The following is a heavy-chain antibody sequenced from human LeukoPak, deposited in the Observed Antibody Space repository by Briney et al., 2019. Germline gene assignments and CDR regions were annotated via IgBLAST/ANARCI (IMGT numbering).Heavy chain of an antibody. V-gene: IGHV4-61*02. CDR3: ARDSVAVAGTTIDY. Sequence: PSETLSLTCTVSGGSISSGSYYWSWIRQPAGKGLEWIGRIYTSGSTNYNPSLKSRVTISVDTSKNQFSLKLSSVTAADTAVYYCARDSVAVAGTTIDYWGQGTLVTVSS. D-gene: IGHD6-19*01. CDR2: IYTSGST. CDR1: GGSISSGSYY. J-gene: IGHJ4*02.